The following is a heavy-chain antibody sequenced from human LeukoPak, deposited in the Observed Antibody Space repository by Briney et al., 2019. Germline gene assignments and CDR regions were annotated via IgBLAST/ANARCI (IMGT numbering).Heavy chain of an antibody. V-gene: IGHV4-30-4*08. Sequence: SETLTLTCTVSGGSISSGDYYWSWIRQPPGKGLEWIGYIYYSGSTYYNPSLKSRVTISVDTSKNQFSLKLSSVTAADTAVYYCAMDPYYYDSSGYYVDYWGQGTLVTVSS. J-gene: IGHJ4*02. CDR2: IYYSGST. CDR1: GGSISSGDYY. CDR3: AMDPYYYDSSGYYVDY. D-gene: IGHD3-22*01.